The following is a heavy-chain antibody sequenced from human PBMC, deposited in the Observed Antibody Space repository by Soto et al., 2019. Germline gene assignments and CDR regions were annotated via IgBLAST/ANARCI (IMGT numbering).Heavy chain of an antibody. CDR3: ARDLAPGLAGADY. CDR2: MNPKSGNT. J-gene: IGHJ4*02. Sequence: ASVKVSCKASGYTFTSHDINWVRQATGQGLEWMGGMNPKSGNTGYAQKFQGRVTMTRDTSISTAYMEVSSLRAEDTAVYYCARDLAPGLAGADYWGQGTLVTVSS. CDR1: GYTFTSHD. V-gene: IGHV1-8*01. D-gene: IGHD6-19*01.